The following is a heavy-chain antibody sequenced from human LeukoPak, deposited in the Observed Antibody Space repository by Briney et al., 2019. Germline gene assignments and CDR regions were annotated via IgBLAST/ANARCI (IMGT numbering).Heavy chain of an antibody. CDR1: GFTFSSYS. CDR3: ARIYGSGSYYKD. D-gene: IGHD3-10*01. Sequence: GGSLRLSCAASGFTFSSYSMNWVRQAPGRGLEWVSSISSSSSYIYYADSVKGRFTISRDNAKNSLYLQMNSLRAEDTAVYYCARIYGSGSYYKDWGQGTLVTVSS. V-gene: IGHV3-21*01. J-gene: IGHJ4*02. CDR2: ISSSSSYI.